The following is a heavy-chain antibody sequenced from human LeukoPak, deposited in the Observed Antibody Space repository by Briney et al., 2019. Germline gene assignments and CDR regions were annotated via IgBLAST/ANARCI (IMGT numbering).Heavy chain of an antibody. V-gene: IGHV3-74*01. J-gene: IGHJ4*02. D-gene: IGHD4-17*01. Sequence: PGGSLRLSCAASGFIFSDYWMHWVRQAPGKGLVWVSRINSDASTTSYADSVKGRFTISRDNARNTLYLQMNSLRGEDTAVYYCARGGTVTTFDYWGQGTLVTVSS. CDR1: GFIFSDYW. CDR3: ARGGTVTTFDY. CDR2: INSDASTT.